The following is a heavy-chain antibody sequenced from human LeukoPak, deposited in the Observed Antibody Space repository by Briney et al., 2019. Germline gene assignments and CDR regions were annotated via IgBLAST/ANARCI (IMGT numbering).Heavy chain of an antibody. V-gene: IGHV3-7*01. CDR2: IKHDGSEK. J-gene: IGHJ4*02. CDR1: GFIFTNYF. CDR3: ARDQEAFDY. Sequence: PGGSLRLSCAASGFIFTNYFMSWVRQAPGKGLEWVASIKHDGSEKYYVDSVRGRFTISRDNTMNSLYLQMSSLRAEDTAVYYCARDQEAFDYWGQGTLVTVSS.